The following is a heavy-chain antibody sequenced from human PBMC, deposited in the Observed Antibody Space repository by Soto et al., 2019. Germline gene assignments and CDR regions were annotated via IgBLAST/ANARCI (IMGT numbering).Heavy chain of an antibody. Sequence: VQLLESGGAVVQPGGSLTISCEASGFTFGSYAVSWVRQAPGKGLEWVSAISGSGGHTHYSDSVKGRFIISRDNSKSTMSLQMTSLRAEDSAIYYCAKDFRLAVVAVVTENWFDSWGQGTLVTVSS. CDR3: AKDFRLAVVAVVTENWFDS. V-gene: IGHV3-23*01. D-gene: IGHD2-15*01. CDR1: GFTFGSYA. J-gene: IGHJ5*01. CDR2: ISGSGGHT.